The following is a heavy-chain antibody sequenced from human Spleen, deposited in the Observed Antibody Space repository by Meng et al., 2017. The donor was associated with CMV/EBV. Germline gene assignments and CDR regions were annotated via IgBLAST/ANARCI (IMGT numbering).Heavy chain of an antibody. J-gene: IGHJ4*02. CDR2: MSPGGSET. Sequence: GESLKISCAASGFTFSKYWMTWVRQAPGEGLEWVANMSPGGSETHYVDSVEGRFTISRDNFNNLLYLQMNSLRVEDTAVYYCARVRAHDTYYYDSRGMDFDYWGQGTLVTVSS. CDR3: ARVRAHDTYYYDSRGMDFDY. CDR1: GFTFSKYW. D-gene: IGHD3-22*01. V-gene: IGHV3-7*01.